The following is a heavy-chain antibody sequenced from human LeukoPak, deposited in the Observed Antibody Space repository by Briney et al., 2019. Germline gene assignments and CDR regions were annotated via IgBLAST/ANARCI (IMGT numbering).Heavy chain of an antibody. J-gene: IGHJ4*02. CDR1: GFTFSSYG. CDR2: IWYDGSNK. CDR3: ARDPLERALYYFDY. Sequence: PGGSLRLSCAASGFTFSSYGMHWVRQAPGKGLEWVAVIWYDGSNKYYADSVKGRFTISRDNSKNTLYLQMNSLRAEDTAVYYCARDPLERALYYFDYWGQGTLVTVSS. V-gene: IGHV3-33*01. D-gene: IGHD1-1*01.